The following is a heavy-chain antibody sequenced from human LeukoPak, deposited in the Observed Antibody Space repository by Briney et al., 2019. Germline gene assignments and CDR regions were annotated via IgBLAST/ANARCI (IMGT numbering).Heavy chain of an antibody. J-gene: IGHJ4*02. Sequence: ASVKVSCKASGYTFTSYYMHWVRQAPGQGLEWMGIINPSGGSTTYAQKFQGRVTMTRDTSTSTVYMELTSLRFEDTAVYYCARVLSHIVAPDYWGQGTLVTVSS. V-gene: IGHV1-46*01. CDR2: INPSGGST. CDR3: ARVLSHIVAPDY. D-gene: IGHD5-12*01. CDR1: GYTFTSYY.